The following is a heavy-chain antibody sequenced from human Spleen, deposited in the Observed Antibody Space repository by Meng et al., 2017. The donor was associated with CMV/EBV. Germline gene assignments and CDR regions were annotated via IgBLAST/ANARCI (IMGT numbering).Heavy chain of an antibody. J-gene: IGHJ4*02. Sequence: ASVKVSCKASGYTFTGYYMHWVRQAPGQGLEWMGWINPNSGGTNYAQKFQGRVTMTRDTSISTAYMELSSLRAEDTAVYYCAREQEGIVEAQFDYWGQGTLVTVSS. CDR3: AREQEGIVEAQFDY. CDR1: GYTFTGYY. D-gene: IGHD2/OR15-2a*01. V-gene: IGHV1-2*02. CDR2: INPNSGGT.